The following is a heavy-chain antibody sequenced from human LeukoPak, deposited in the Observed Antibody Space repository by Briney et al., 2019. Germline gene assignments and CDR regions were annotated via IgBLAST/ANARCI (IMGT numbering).Heavy chain of an antibody. Sequence: GGSLRLSCAASAFIFGSYGMHWVRQAPGKGLEWVAAISDDGGKTYYADSVKGRLAISRDNSKNTLFLQMHSLRVEDTAVYFCAKMKLLFNDAFDIWGQGTVVTVSS. J-gene: IGHJ3*02. CDR3: AKMKLLFNDAFDI. CDR2: ISDDGGKT. D-gene: IGHD2-21*01. CDR1: AFIFGSYG. V-gene: IGHV3-30*18.